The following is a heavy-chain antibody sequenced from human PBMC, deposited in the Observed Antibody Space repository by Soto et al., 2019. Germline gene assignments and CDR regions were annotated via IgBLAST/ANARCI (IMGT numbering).Heavy chain of an antibody. CDR3: ARGGYSGLSY. J-gene: IGHJ4*02. Sequence: QVQLQQWGAGLLKPSETLSLTCAVYGGSFSGYYWSWIRQSPWKGLEWIGEINHSGSTNYNPSLTSRVTRAVDTSKNQFSLKLSSLTAADTAVYDCARGGYSGLSYWGQGTLVTVSS. V-gene: IGHV4-34*01. D-gene: IGHD6-13*01. CDR1: GGSFSGYY. CDR2: INHSGST.